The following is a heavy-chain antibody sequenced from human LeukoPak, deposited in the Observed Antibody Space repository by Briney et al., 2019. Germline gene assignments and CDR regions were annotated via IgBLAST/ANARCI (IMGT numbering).Heavy chain of an antibody. J-gene: IGHJ4*02. Sequence: SETLSLTCTVSGGSISSYYWSWIRQLPGKGLGWIGYIYYSGSTNSNPSLKSRATLSVETSKNQFSLKLSSAPAADTAVYYCARRRTRYYYDSSGYYSQCGYFDYWGQGTLVTVSS. D-gene: IGHD3-22*01. V-gene: IGHV4-59*12. CDR1: GGSISSYY. CDR2: IYYSGST. CDR3: ARRRTRYYYDSSGYYSQCGYFDY.